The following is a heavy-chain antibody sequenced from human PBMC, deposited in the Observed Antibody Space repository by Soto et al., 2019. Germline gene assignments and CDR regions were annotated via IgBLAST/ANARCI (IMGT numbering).Heavy chain of an antibody. CDR1: GESFGGYX. V-gene: IGHV4-34*02. D-gene: IGHD1-26*01. CDR2: ITHRGST. J-gene: IGHJ6*02. CDR3: ARGGAHAKSGSGIYQFGYGLDF. Sequence: QVQLQQWGAGLLKPSETLSLTCDVSGESFGGYXWSWIRQSPGKGLXWIGDITHRGSTNYNPSLKSRVTLSVDTSKRQFSLKLSSVTAADTDVYYCARGGAHAKSGSGIYQFGYGLDFWGQGTTVTVSS.